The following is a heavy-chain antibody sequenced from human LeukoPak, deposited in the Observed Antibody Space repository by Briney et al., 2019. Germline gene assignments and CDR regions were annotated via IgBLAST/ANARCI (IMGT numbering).Heavy chain of an antibody. CDR1: GGSISSYY. CDR2: IYYSGST. J-gene: IGHJ4*02. Sequence: SEILSLTCTVSGGSISSYYWSWIRQPPGKGLEWIGYIYYSGSTNYNPSLKSRVTISVDTSKNQLSLKLSSVTAADTAVYYCARWGIASDYWGQGTLVTASS. D-gene: IGHD6-13*01. CDR3: ARWGIASDY. V-gene: IGHV4-59*01.